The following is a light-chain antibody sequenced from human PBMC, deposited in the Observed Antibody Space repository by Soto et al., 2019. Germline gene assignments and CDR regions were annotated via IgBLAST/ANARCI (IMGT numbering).Light chain of an antibody. Sequence: QSALTQPASVSGSPGQSITISCTGTSSDVGGYNYVSWYQHHPGKAPRLMIYEVSNRPSGVSDRFSGSKSGNTASLTISGLLAEDEADYYCSSDTSISTYVFGTGTMVTVL. J-gene: IGLJ1*01. CDR1: SSDVGGYNY. V-gene: IGLV2-14*01. CDR3: SSDTSISTYV. CDR2: EVS.